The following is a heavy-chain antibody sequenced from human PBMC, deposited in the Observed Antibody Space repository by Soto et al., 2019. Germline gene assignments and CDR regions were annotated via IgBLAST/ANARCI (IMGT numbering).Heavy chain of an antibody. D-gene: IGHD6-13*01. CDR2: ISSSGSTI. J-gene: IGHJ6*02. CDR3: ASSAYSSSWYDYYYYGMDV. Sequence: EVQLVESGGGLVQPGGSLRLSCAASGFTFSSYEMNWVRQAPGKGLEWVSYISSSGSTIYYADSVKGRFTISRDNAKNSLYLQMNSRRAEDTAVYYCASSAYSSSWYDYYYYGMDVWGQGTTVTVPS. CDR1: GFTFSSYE. V-gene: IGHV3-48*03.